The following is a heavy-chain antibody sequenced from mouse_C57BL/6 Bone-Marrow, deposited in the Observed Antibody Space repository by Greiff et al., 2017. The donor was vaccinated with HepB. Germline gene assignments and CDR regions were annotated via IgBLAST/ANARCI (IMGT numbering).Heavy chain of an antibody. CDR2: IDPNSGGT. Sequence: QVQLQQPGAELVKPGASVKLSCKASGYTFTSYWMHWVKQRPGRGLEWIGRIDPNSGGTKYNEKFKSKATLTVDKPSSTAYMQLNSLTSEDSAVYYCARSTMVTHYYAMDYWGQGTSVTVSS. J-gene: IGHJ4*01. CDR1: GYTFTSYW. CDR3: ARSTMVTHYYAMDY. D-gene: IGHD2-2*01. V-gene: IGHV1-72*01.